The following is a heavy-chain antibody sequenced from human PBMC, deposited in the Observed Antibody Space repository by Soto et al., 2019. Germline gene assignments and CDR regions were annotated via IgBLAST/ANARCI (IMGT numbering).Heavy chain of an antibody. CDR1: DDSISSGCSY. CDR3: ARGPAYSSSWYGNWFDP. D-gene: IGHD6-13*01. CDR2: IYYSGST. J-gene: IGHJ5*02. V-gene: IGHV4-31*03. Sequence: SETLSLTSTVSDDSISSGCSYWSCLRHNPGKGLEWIGYIYYSGSTYYNPSLKSRVTISVDTSKNQFSLKLSSVTAADTAVYYCARGPAYSSSWYGNWFDPWGQGTLVTVSS.